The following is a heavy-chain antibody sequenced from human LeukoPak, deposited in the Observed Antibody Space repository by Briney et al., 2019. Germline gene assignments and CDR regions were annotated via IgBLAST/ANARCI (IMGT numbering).Heavy chain of an antibody. J-gene: IGHJ6*02. CDR1: GGSISSYY. Sequence: PSETLSLTCTVSGGSISSYYWSWIRQPAGKGLEWIGRIYTSGSTNYNPSLKSRVTMSVDTSKNQFSLKLSSVTAADTAVYYCARGPPTISYYYYGMDVWGQGTTVTVSS. CDR3: ARGPPTISYYYYGMDV. CDR2: IYTSGST. V-gene: IGHV4-4*07. D-gene: IGHD5-12*01.